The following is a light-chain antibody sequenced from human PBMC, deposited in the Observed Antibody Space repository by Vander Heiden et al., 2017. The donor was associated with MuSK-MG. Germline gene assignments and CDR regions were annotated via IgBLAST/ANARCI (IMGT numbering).Light chain of an antibody. CDR2: DQN. Sequence: SSELTQDPTVSVALGQTVKMTCQGDSLRNFYAAWYQQKSGQAPVLVIYDQNNRPSGIPERFSGSSSGVTATLTITGARAEDEADYYCHFRDTNNNHGVFGGGTKLTVL. J-gene: IGLJ2*01. CDR1: SLRNFY. V-gene: IGLV3-19*01. CDR3: HFRDTNNNHGV.